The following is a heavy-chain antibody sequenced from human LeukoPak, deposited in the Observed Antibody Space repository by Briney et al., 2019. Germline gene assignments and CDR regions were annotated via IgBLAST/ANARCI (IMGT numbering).Heavy chain of an antibody. J-gene: IGHJ4*02. V-gene: IGHV4-39*07. Sequence: SETLSLTCTVSGGSVSTSDYYWGWIRQSPVKGLEWIGDVFCTGKTNYNPSLRGRATISIDTSKNQFSLKLTYVTAADSAVYYCARVFDSWGQGTLVTVSS. CDR1: GGSVSTSDYY. CDR3: ARVFDS. CDR2: VFCTGKT.